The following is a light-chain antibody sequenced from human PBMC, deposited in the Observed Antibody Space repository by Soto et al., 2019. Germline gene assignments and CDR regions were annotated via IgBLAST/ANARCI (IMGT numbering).Light chain of an antibody. CDR3: MQSLQTPLT. V-gene: IGKV2-28*01. CDR2: LGS. Sequence: DIVMTQSPLSLPVTPGEPASISCRSSQSLQHSNGYNCLDWYLQKPGQPPQLLIYLGSNRASGVPDRFSGSGSGTDFTLKISRVEAEDVGVYYCMQSLQTPLTFGGGTKVEIK. J-gene: IGKJ4*01. CDR1: QSLQHSNGYNC.